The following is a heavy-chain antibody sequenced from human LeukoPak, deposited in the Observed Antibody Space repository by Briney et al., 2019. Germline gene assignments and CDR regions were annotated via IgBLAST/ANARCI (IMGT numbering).Heavy chain of an antibody. V-gene: IGHV4-39*02. CDR1: GGSINRSSKY. D-gene: IGHD1-26*01. J-gene: IGHJ4*02. Sequence: PSETLSLTCSVSGGSINRSSKYWGWVRQSPGKGLEWIGSVYYSGSTDYNSSLKSRVTISVDTSKNHFSLKLSSVTAADTAVYYCATFSGNYVFDYWAREPGSPSPQ. CDR2: VYYSGST. CDR3: ATFSGNYVFDY.